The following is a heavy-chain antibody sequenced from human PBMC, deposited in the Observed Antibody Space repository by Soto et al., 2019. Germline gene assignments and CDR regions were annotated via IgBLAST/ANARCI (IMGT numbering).Heavy chain of an antibody. Sequence: SETLSLTCTVSGGSISSYYWSWIRQPPGKGLEWIGYIYYSGSTNYNPSLKSRVTTSVDTSKNQFSLKLSSVTAADTAVYYCARVGYSYGYAYPYYFDYWGQGTLVTVSS. CDR2: IYYSGST. D-gene: IGHD5-18*01. CDR3: ARVGYSYGYAYPYYFDY. J-gene: IGHJ4*02. CDR1: GGSISSYY. V-gene: IGHV4-59*01.